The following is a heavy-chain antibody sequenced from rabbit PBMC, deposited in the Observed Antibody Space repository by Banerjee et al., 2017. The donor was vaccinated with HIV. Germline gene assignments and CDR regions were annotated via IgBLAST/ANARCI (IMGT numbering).Heavy chain of an antibody. D-gene: IGHD8-1*01. V-gene: IGHV1S45*01. CDR1: GFSFRNRSV. Sequence: QEQLGGSGGDRVKPEGSLKLTCTASGFSFRNRSVMCWVRQAPGKGLEWIACINTSSGNTVYASWAKGRFTISKASSTTVTLQMTSLTAADTATYFCARGDAGSSFWGSLWGQGTLVTVS. CDR2: INTSSGNT. J-gene: IGHJ4*01. CDR3: ARGDAGSSFWGSL.